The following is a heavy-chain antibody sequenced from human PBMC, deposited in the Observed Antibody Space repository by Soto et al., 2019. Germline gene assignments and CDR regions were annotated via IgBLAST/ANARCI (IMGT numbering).Heavy chain of an antibody. J-gene: IGHJ6*02. D-gene: IGHD6-13*01. Sequence: SETLSLTCTVSSGSISSGDYYWSWIRQPPGKGLEWIGYIYYSGSTYYNPSLKSRVTISVDTSKNQFSLKLSSVTAADTAVYYCARARYSRRFYYGMDVWGQGITVTVS. CDR3: ARARYSRRFYYGMDV. V-gene: IGHV4-30-4*01. CDR2: IYYSGST. CDR1: SGSISSGDYY.